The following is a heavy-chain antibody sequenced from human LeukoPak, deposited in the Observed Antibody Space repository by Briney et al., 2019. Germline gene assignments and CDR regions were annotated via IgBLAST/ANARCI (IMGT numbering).Heavy chain of an antibody. CDR2: IGGSGDNT. CDR3: AKWGAQSGSYRVVDC. CDR1: GFTFRSYA. D-gene: IGHD3-10*01. Sequence: PGGSLRLSCAASGFTFRSYAMSWVRQAPGKGLEWVSAIGGSGDNTYYADSVKGRFTISRDNSKNTLFLQMIRLRAEDTAVYYCAKWGAQSGSYRVVDCWGRGTLVTVSS. J-gene: IGHJ4*02. V-gene: IGHV3-23*01.